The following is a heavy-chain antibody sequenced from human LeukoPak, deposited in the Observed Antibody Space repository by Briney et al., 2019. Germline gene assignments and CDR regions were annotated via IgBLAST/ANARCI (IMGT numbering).Heavy chain of an antibody. Sequence: SVKVSCKASGGTFTSYAISWVRQAPGQGLEWMGGIIPIFGTANYAQKFQGRVTITADESTSTAYMELSSLRSEDTAVYYCARDSSEFRSLIPHWGQGTLVTVSS. J-gene: IGHJ1*01. CDR1: GGTFTSYA. D-gene: IGHD2-21*01. V-gene: IGHV1-69*13. CDR2: IIPIFGTA. CDR3: ARDSSEFRSLIPH.